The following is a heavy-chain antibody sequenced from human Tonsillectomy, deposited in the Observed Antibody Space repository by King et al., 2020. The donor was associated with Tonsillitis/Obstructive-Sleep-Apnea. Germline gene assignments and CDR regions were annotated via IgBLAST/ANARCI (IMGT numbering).Heavy chain of an antibody. CDR2: ISGSGGST. J-gene: IGHJ6*03. D-gene: IGHD4-11*01. Sequence: VQLVESGGGLVQPGGSLRLSCAASGFTFTNYAMSWVRQAPGKGLEWVSAISGSGGSTYYADSVKGRFTISRDNSKNTLYLQMNSLRAEETAVYYCAKVGTTITTYYYYYMDVWGKGTTVTVSS. CDR3: AKVGTTITTYYYYYMDV. CDR1: GFTFTNYA. V-gene: IGHV3-23*04.